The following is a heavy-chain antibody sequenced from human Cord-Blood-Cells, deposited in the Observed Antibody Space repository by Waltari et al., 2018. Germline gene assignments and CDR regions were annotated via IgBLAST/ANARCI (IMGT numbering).Heavy chain of an antibody. CDR2: IYYSGST. V-gene: IGHV4-39*01. D-gene: IGHD7-27*01. Sequence: QLQLQESGPGLVKPSETLSLTCTVSGGSISSSSYYWGWIRQPPGKGLEWIGCIYYSGSTYYNPALKSRGTISVDTSKNQFSLKLSSVTAADTAVYYCARHRLTGDRAFDIWGQGTMVTDSS. CDR1: GGSISSSSYY. J-gene: IGHJ3*02. CDR3: ARHRLTGDRAFDI.